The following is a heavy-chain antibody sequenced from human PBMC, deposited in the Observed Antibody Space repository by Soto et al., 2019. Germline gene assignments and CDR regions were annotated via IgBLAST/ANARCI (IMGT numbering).Heavy chain of an antibody. CDR2: INPNSGGT. V-gene: IGHV1-2*04. Sequence: ASVKLSCKDSGYTFTGYYMHWVRQAPGQGLEWMGWINPNSGGTNYAQKFQGWVTMTRDTSISTAYMELSRLRSDDTAVYYCASGPSGYCSGGSCYWEYFQHWGQGTLVTSPQ. J-gene: IGHJ1*01. D-gene: IGHD2-15*01. CDR3: ASGPSGYCSGGSCYWEYFQH. CDR1: GYTFTGYY.